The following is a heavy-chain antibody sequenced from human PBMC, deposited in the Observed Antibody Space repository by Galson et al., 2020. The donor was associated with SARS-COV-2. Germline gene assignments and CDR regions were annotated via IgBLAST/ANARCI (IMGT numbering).Heavy chain of an antibody. CDR2: IYYTGSR. V-gene: IGHV4-59*12. D-gene: IGHD1-7*01. CDR3: ARGTTAAPGLLGY. CDR1: GDSMTSFY. J-gene: IGHJ4*02. Sequence: SETLSLTCTVSGDSMTSFYWSWIRQPPGKGLEWIGYIYYTGSRIYNPSLKSRVTISLDTSKNQFSLTLTSVTAADAAVYYCARGTTAAPGLLGYWGQGTLVTVSS.